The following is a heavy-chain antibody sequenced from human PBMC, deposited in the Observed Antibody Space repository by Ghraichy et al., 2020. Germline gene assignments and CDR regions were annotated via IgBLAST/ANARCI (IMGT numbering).Heavy chain of an antibody. J-gene: IGHJ4*02. D-gene: IGHD3-22*01. CDR3: ARGDPRYYYDSSGYYQSPFDY. CDR1: GYTFTSYG. Sequence: ASVKVSCKASGYTFTSYGISWVRQAPGQGLEWMGWISAYNGNTNYAQKLQGRVTMTTDTSTSTAYMELRSLSSDDTAVYYCARGDPRYYYDSSGYYQSPFDYWGQGTLVTVSS. V-gene: IGHV1-18*01. CDR2: ISAYNGNT.